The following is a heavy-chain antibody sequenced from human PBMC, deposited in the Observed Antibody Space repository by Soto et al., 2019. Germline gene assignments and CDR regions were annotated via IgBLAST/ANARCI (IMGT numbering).Heavy chain of an antibody. J-gene: IGHJ6*02. CDR2: SRDKAQGYST. Sequence: PGGSLRLSCAGSGFTLSDHYIDWVRQAPGKGLEWVGRSRDKAQGYSTAYAASVKGRFTISRDNSKNTLYLQMNSLRAEDTAVYYCAKDLSRYSYVRYGMDVWGQGTTVTVSS. CDR3: AKDLSRYSYVRYGMDV. D-gene: IGHD5-18*01. CDR1: GFTLSDHY. V-gene: IGHV3-72*01.